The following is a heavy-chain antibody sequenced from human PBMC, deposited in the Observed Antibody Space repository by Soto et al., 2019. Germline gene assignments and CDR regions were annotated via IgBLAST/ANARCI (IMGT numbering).Heavy chain of an antibody. Sequence: QVLLVQSGAEVKKPGASVKVSCKASGYTFTTYGISWVRQAPGQGLEWMGCISGYNANTTYPQKVQGRVTMTTDISTSTAYMELSSLRSADTAVYYCARDSGYCSGGSCYPTTFDSWGQGTQVTVSS. D-gene: IGHD2-15*01. J-gene: IGHJ4*02. CDR2: ISGYNANT. CDR3: ARDSGYCSGGSCYPTTFDS. V-gene: IGHV1-18*01. CDR1: GYTFTTYG.